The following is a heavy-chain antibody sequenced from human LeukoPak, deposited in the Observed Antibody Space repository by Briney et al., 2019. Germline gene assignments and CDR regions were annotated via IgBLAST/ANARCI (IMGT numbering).Heavy chain of an antibody. CDR1: GFTFSSYS. V-gene: IGHV3-21*01. Sequence: GGSLRLSCAVSGFTFSSYSMNWVRQAPGKGLEWVSSISSSSSYIYYADSVKGRFTISRDNAKNSLYLQMNSLRAEDTAVYYCARHIASTTGAKYYFDYWGQGTLVTVSS. D-gene: IGHD1-1*01. J-gene: IGHJ4*02. CDR2: ISSSSSYI. CDR3: ARHIASTTGAKYYFDY.